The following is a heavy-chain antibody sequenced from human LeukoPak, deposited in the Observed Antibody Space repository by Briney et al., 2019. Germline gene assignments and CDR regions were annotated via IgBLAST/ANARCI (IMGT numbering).Heavy chain of an antibody. J-gene: IGHJ4*02. Sequence: GGSLRLSCAASGFTFDDYTMHWVRHAPGKGLEWVSLISWDGGITYYADSVKGRFTISRDNAKNSLYLQMNSLRAEDMALYYCAKAGTSWVRGYFDYWGQGTLVTVSS. CDR1: GFTFDDYT. CDR3: AKAGTSWVRGYFDY. D-gene: IGHD6-13*01. V-gene: IGHV3-43*01. CDR2: ISWDGGIT.